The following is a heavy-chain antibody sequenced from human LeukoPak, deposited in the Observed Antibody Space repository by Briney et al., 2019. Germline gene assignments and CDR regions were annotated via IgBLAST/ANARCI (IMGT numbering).Heavy chain of an antibody. D-gene: IGHD6-19*01. CDR3: ARVDVSAVAGTSDY. V-gene: IGHV3-48*01. J-gene: IGHJ4*02. CDR2: ISSSSSTI. Sequence: PGGSLRLSCAASGFTFSSYSMNWVRQAPGKGLEWVSYISSSSSTIYYADSVKGRFTISRDNAKNSLYLQMSSLRAEDTAVYYCARVDVSAVAGTSDYWGQGTLVTVSS. CDR1: GFTFSSYS.